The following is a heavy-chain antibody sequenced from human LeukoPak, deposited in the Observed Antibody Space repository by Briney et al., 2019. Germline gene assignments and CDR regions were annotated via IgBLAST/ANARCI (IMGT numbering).Heavy chain of an antibody. CDR3: ASDYGSGSWRFDY. D-gene: IGHD3-10*01. Sequence: SETLSLTCTVSGGSISTYYWSWIRQPPGKGLEYIGYIYYSGSTNYNPSLKSRVTISLDTSKNQFSLRLSSVTDGDTAVYYCASDYGSGSWRFDYWGQGTLATVSS. J-gene: IGHJ4*02. CDR1: GGSISTYY. CDR2: IYYSGST. V-gene: IGHV4-59*01.